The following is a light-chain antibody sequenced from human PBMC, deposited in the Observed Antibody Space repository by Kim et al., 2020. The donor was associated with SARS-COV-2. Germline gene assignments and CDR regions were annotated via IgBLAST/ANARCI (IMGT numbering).Light chain of an antibody. J-gene: IGLJ3*02. CDR1: SPNIGSNY. Sequence: GQRVTNSCSGSSPNIGSNYVYWYQQLPGTAPKLLIYRNNQRPSGVPDRFSGSKSGTSASLAISGLRSEDEADYYCAAWDDSLSAWVFGGGTQLTVL. CDR2: RNN. V-gene: IGLV1-47*01. CDR3: AAWDDSLSAWV.